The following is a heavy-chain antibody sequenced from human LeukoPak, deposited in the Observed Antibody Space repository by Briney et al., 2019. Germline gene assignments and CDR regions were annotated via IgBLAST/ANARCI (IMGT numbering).Heavy chain of an antibody. V-gene: IGHV5-51*01. CDR3: ARQEYCSGGSCYTWFDP. D-gene: IGHD2-15*01. J-gene: IGHJ5*02. CDR2: IYPGDSDI. CDR1: GYRFSSYW. Sequence: NPGESLKISCKDSGYRFSSYWIAWVRQMPGKGLEYIGIIYPGDSDIRYSPSFQGQVTISADKSISTAYVQWSSLKASDTAMYYCARQEYCSGGSCYTWFDPWGQGTLVTVSS.